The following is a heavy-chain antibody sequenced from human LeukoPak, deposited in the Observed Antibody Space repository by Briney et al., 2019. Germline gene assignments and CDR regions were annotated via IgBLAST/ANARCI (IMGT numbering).Heavy chain of an antibody. Sequence: GASVKVSCKASGYTFTSYDINWVRQATGQGLESMGWMNPNSGNTGYAQKFQGRVTMTRNTSISTAYMELSSLRSEDTAVYYCARGWEAVAGTDYWGQGTLVTVSS. D-gene: IGHD6-19*01. CDR2: MNPNSGNT. J-gene: IGHJ4*02. CDR1: GYTFTSYD. CDR3: ARGWEAVAGTDY. V-gene: IGHV1-8*01.